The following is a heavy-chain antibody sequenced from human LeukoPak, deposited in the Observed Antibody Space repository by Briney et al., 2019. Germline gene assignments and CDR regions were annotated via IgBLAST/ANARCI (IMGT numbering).Heavy chain of an antibody. V-gene: IGHV4-34*01. CDR3: ARGDNDLTTDY. Sequence: NPSETLSLTCAVYGGSFSGYYWSWIRQPPGKGLEWIGEINHSGSTNYNPSLKSRVTISVDTSKNQFSLKLSSVTAADTAVYYCARGDNDLTTDYWGQGTLVTVSS. D-gene: IGHD4-11*01. CDR2: INHSGST. J-gene: IGHJ4*02. CDR1: GGSFSGYY.